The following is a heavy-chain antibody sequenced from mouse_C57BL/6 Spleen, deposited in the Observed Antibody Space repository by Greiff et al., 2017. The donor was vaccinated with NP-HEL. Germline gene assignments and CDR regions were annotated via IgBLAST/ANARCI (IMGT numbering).Heavy chain of an antibody. CDR1: GFNIKDDY. V-gene: IGHV14-4*01. CDR2: IDPENGDT. Sequence: EVKLQESGAELVRPGASVKLSCTASGFNIKDDYMHWVKQRPEQGLEWIGWIDPENGDTEYASKFQGKATITADTSSNTAYLQLSSLTSEDTAVYYCTTGTTVVGAMDYWGQGTSVTVSS. CDR3: TTGTTVVGAMDY. D-gene: IGHD1-1*01. J-gene: IGHJ4*01.